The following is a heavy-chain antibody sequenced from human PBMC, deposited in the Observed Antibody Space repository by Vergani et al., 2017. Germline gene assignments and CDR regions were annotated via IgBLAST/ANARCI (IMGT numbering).Heavy chain of an antibody. J-gene: IGHJ6*02. Sequence: QVQLQESGPGLVKPSQTLSLTCTVSGGSISSGDYYWSWIRQPPGKGLEWIGYIYYSGSTYYNPSLKSRVTISVDTSKNQFSLKLSSVTAADTAVYYCARGGGTRWLVRTGMDVWGQGTTVTVSS. D-gene: IGHD6-19*01. V-gene: IGHV4-30-4*08. CDR1: GGSISSGDYY. CDR3: ARGGGTRWLVRTGMDV. CDR2: IYYSGST.